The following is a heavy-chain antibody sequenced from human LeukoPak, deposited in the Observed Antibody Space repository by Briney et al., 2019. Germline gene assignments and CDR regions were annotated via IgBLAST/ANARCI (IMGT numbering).Heavy chain of an antibody. CDR2: ISHTGNT. Sequence: SETLSLTCSVSGGSVSSVGYYWNWIRQPPGGGPEWIASISHTGNTTNYNPSLKSRVTIALDTSKNQFSLKLSSVTAADTAVYYCARWGSSWSYYFDYWGQGTLVTVSS. V-gene: IGHV4-61*08. J-gene: IGHJ4*02. CDR3: ARWGSSWSYYFDY. D-gene: IGHD6-13*01. CDR1: GGSVSSVGYY.